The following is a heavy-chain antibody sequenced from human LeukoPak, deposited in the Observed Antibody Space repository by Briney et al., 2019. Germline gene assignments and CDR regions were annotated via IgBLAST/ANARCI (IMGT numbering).Heavy chain of an antibody. J-gene: IGHJ4*02. CDR2: ISWNSGSI. V-gene: IGHV3-9*01. D-gene: IGHD6-19*01. CDR1: GFTFDDYA. CDR3: AKDISSGWPLPHFDY. Sequence: PGGSLRLSCAASGFTFDDYAMHWVRQAPGKGLEWVSGISWNSGSIGYADSVKGRFTISRDNAKNSLYLQMNSLRAEDTALYYCAKDISSGWPLPHFDYWGQGTLVTVSS.